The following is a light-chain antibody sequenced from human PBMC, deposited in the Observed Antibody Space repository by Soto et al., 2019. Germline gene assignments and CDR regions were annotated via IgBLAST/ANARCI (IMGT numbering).Light chain of an antibody. CDR3: SSYTSSSTRDV. V-gene: IGLV2-14*01. Sequence: QSVLTQPASVSGSPGQSITISCTGTSSDVGGYNYVSWYQQHPGKAPKLMIYDVSNRPSGVSNRFSGSKSGNTASLTISGLQAEDEADDYCSSYTSSSTRDVFGTGTKVTVL. J-gene: IGLJ1*01. CDR1: SSDVGGYNY. CDR2: DVS.